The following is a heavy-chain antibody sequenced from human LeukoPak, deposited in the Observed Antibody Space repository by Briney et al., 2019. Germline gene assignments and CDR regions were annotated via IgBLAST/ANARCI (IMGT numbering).Heavy chain of an antibody. V-gene: IGHV5-51*01. CDR1: GYSFINYW. D-gene: IGHD5-24*01. J-gene: IGHJ4*02. CDR3: ARRGNEMATMAH. Sequence: GESLKISCKGSGYSFINYWIGWVRQMPGKGLEWMAIIYPGGSGTTYSPSFQGQVTVSADMSISTVYLQWSSLKASDTAMYYCARRGNEMATMAHWGRGTLVTVSS. CDR2: IYPGGSGT.